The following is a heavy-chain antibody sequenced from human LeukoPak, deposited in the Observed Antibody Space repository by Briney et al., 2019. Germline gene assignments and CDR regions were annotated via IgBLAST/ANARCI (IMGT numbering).Heavy chain of an antibody. D-gene: IGHD5-24*01. CDR1: GGSISSYY. CDR3: ARGRRLQPFDY. V-gene: IGHV4-34*01. Sequence: PSETLSLTCTVSGGSISSYYWSWIRQPPGKGLEWIGEINHSGSTNYNPSLKSRVTISVDTSKNQFSLKLSSVTAADTAVYYCARGRRLQPFDYWGQGTLVTVSS. J-gene: IGHJ4*02. CDR2: INHSGST.